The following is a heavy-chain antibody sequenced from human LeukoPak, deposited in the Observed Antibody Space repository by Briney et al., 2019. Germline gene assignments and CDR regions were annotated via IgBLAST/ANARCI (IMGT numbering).Heavy chain of an antibody. CDR3: VRRRYYDSTGYYLAYYFDY. D-gene: IGHD3-22*01. J-gene: IGHJ4*02. Sequence: SETLSLTCTVSGGSISSSSYYWGWIRQPPGKGLEWIGSIYYSGSTYYNPSLKSRVTLSVDTSKNQFSLKLSSVTAADTAVYYCVRRRYYDSTGYYLAYYFDYWGQGTLVTVSS. CDR1: GGSISSSSYY. CDR2: IYYSGST. V-gene: IGHV4-39*01.